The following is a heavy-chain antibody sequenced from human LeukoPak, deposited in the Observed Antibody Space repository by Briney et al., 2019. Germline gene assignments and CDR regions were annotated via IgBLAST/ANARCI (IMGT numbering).Heavy chain of an antibody. CDR1: GGSISSYY. V-gene: IGHV4-4*08. D-gene: IGHD1-26*01. Sequence: SETLSLTCTVSGGSISSYYWSWIRQPPGKGLEWIGYIYTSGSTNYNPPLKSRVTMSVDTSKKQFSLKLSSVTAADTAVYYCARVRGSSGSYEYYHYMDVWGKGTTVTISS. CDR2: IYTSGST. J-gene: IGHJ6*03. CDR3: ARVRGSSGSYEYYHYMDV.